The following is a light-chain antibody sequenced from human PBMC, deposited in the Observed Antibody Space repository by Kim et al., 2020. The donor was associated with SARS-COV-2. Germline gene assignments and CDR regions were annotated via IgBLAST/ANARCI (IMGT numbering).Light chain of an antibody. V-gene: IGKV1-5*03. CDR2: QAS. CDR1: QSVDGW. J-gene: IGKJ1*01. CDR3: KQYETYWT. Sequence: DMQITQSPSTLAAFVDDRVTMTCRASQSVDGWLAWYQQRPGKAPRLLIYQASKLASGVPSRFSGSGSGTDFTLTVSNLQSDDSAVYYCKQYETYWTFGPGTKVDIK.